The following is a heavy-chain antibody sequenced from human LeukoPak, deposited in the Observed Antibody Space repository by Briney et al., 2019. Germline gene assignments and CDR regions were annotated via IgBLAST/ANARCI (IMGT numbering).Heavy chain of an antibody. D-gene: IGHD3-3*01. CDR2: INPHSGGT. J-gene: IGHJ4*02. Sequence: ASVKVSCKASGYTFNDYYIHWVRQAPGRGLEWMGWINPHSGGTYYAQKFQGRVTITMDRSISTAYMELSRLRSDDTAVYYCARAGGTYYDFWSAHWGQGTLVTVSS. CDR1: GYTFNDYY. CDR3: ARAGGTYYDFWSAH. V-gene: IGHV1-2*02.